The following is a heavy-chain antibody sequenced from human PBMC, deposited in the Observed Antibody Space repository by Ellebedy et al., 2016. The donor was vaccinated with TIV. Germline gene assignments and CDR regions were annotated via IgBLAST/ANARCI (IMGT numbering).Heavy chain of an antibody. CDR1: GFTFSSYG. CDR2: ISYDGSNK. J-gene: IGHJ6*03. CDR3: AKDANVLLWFGEFMDV. Sequence: GESLKISCAASGFTFSSYGMHWVRQAPGKGLEWVAVISYDGSNKYYADSVKGRFTISRDNSKNTLYLQMNSLRAEDTAVYYCAKDANVLLWFGEFMDVWGKGTTVTVSS. D-gene: IGHD3-10*01. V-gene: IGHV3-30*18.